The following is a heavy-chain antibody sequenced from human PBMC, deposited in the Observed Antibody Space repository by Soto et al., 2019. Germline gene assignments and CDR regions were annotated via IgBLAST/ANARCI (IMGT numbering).Heavy chain of an antibody. Sequence: XESLSLSCAASRLILSIYYMHWVRPDTGKGLEWVSAIGTAVDTYYPGSVKGRFTISRENAKNSLYLQMNSLRAGDTAVYYCAREEIGSSGWYNLDYWGQGTLVTVSS. D-gene: IGHD6-19*01. CDR3: AREEIGSSGWYNLDY. J-gene: IGHJ4*02. CDR2: IGTAVDT. CDR1: RLILSIYY. V-gene: IGHV3-13*01.